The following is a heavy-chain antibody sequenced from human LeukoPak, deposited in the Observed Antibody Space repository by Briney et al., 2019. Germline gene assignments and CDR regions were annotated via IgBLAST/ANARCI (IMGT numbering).Heavy chain of an antibody. CDR1: GFTFRTYW. J-gene: IGHJ5*02. D-gene: IGHD4-17*01. CDR2: IKSDGSAT. CDR3: ARLYGTYPGWFDP. Sequence: GGSLRLSCAASGFTFRTYWTHWVRQAPGKGLVWVSHIKSDGSATTYADSVKGRFTISRDNSKNTLYLQMNSLRAEDTAVYYCARLYGTYPGWFDPWGQGTLVTVSS. V-gene: IGHV3-74*01.